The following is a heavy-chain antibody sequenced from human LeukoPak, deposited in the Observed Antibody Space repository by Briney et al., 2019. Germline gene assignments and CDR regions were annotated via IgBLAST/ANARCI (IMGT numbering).Heavy chain of an antibody. Sequence: PGGSLRLSCAASGFTFSSYGMHWVRQAPGKGLEWVAVTSYDGSNKYYADSVKGRFTISRDNSKNTLYLQMNSLRAEDTAVYYCAKDPNYYGSGSYYRSLLDYWGQGTLVTVSS. J-gene: IGHJ4*02. CDR1: GFTFSSYG. CDR3: AKDPNYYGSGSYYRSLLDY. D-gene: IGHD3-10*01. V-gene: IGHV3-30*18. CDR2: TSYDGSNK.